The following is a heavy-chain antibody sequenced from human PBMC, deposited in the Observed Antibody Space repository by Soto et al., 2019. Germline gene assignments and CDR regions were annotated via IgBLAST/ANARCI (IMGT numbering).Heavy chain of an antibody. Sequence: ASVKVSCKASGYTFSSYGISWVRQAPGQGLEWMGWISAYNGNTNYARKLQGRVTMITDTSTRTAYMELRSLRSDDTAVYYCARGSPGSYFDYWGQGTLVTVSS. CDR2: ISAYNGNT. D-gene: IGHD3-10*01. CDR1: GYTFSSYG. CDR3: ARGSPGSYFDY. J-gene: IGHJ4*02. V-gene: IGHV1-18*01.